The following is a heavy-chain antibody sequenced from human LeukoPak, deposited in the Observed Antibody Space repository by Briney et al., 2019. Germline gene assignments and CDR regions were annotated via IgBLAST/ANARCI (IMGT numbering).Heavy chain of an antibody. J-gene: IGHJ4*02. CDR1: GFTFSDYC. V-gene: IGHV3-7*01. Sequence: GGSLSLSCTASGFTFSDYCMTWVRQAPGKGLEWVANIKQDGSAKYYVDSVKGRFTISRDNAKNSLYLQMDSLRVEDTATYYCARWRGSTSERSDYWGQGTLVTVSS. CDR3: ARWRGSTSERSDY. D-gene: IGHD2-2*01. CDR2: IKQDGSAK.